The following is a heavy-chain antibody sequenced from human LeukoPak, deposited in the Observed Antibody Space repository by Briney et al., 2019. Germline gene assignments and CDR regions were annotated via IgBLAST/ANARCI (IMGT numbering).Heavy chain of an antibody. V-gene: IGHV1-46*01. J-gene: IGHJ4*02. CDR1: GYTFMSYY. CDR3: AREIRNYDILTGDRKGSYFDY. CDR2: IHPSGGST. D-gene: IGHD3-9*01. Sequence: ASVKVSCKASGYTFMSYYMHWVRQAPGQGLEWMGIIHPSGGSTSYAQKFQGRVTMTRDTSTSTVYMELSSLGSEDTAVYYCAREIRNYDILTGDRKGSYFDYWGQGTLVTVSS.